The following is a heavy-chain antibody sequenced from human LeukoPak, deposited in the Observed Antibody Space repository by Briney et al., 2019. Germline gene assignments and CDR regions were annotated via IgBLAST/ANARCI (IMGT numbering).Heavy chain of an antibody. Sequence: SVKVSCKASGGTFSSYAISWVRQAPGQGLEWMGRIIPILGLANYAQKFQGRVTITADKSTSTAYMELSSLRSEDTAVYYCASERGGQGYWGQGTLVTVSS. J-gene: IGHJ4*02. V-gene: IGHV1-69*04. D-gene: IGHD2-15*01. CDR2: IIPILGLA. CDR1: GGTFSSYA. CDR3: ASERGGQGY.